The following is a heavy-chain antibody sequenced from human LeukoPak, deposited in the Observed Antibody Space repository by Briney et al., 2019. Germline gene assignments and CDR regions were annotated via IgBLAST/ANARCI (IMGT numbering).Heavy chain of an antibody. J-gene: IGHJ4*02. CDR1: GLTFSTNS. D-gene: IGHD3-16*01. CDR3: AKSVSKGGYYFDY. Sequence: GGSLRLSCAAAGLTFSTNSMNWVRQAPGKGLEWVSYISFSSSTIYYADSVKGRFTISRDNSKNTLYLQMNSLRAEDTAVYYCAKSVSKGGYYFDYWGQGTLVTVSS. V-gene: IGHV3-48*01. CDR2: ISFSSSTI.